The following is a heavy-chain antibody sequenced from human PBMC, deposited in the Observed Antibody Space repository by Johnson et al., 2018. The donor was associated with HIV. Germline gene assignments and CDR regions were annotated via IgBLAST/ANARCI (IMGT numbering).Heavy chain of an antibody. D-gene: IGHD2-15*01. CDR2: IKSKSDGGTT. J-gene: IGHJ3*02. CDR3: TPGPARIGVIRGI. Sequence: VQLVESGGGLVQPGRSLRLSCAASGFSFDDYAMHWVRQVAGKGLEWVGRIKSKSDGGTTDYAAPVKGRFIIPRDDSKSTLYLQMNSLKIEDTSVYYCTPGPARIGVIRGIWGQGTMVTVSS. CDR1: GFSFDDYA. V-gene: IGHV3-15*01.